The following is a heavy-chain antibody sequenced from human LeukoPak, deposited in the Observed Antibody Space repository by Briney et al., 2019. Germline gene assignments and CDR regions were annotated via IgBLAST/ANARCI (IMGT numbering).Heavy chain of an antibody. Sequence: GGSLRLSCAASGFTFSSYAMTWVRQAPGKGLEWVSSIIGTGSNTYYADSVKGRFTISRDNSRYTLYLQMNSLRAEDTAVYYCARAFCGGVCYSGWFDPWGQGTLVTVPS. CDR3: ARAFCGGVCYSGWFDP. D-gene: IGHD2-21*02. CDR2: IIGTGSNT. J-gene: IGHJ5*02. CDR1: GFTFSSYA. V-gene: IGHV3-23*01.